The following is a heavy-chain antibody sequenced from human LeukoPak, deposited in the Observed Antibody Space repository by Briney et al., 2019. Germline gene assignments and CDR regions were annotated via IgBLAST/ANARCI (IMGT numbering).Heavy chain of an antibody. CDR2: ISGSGGST. CDR1: GFTFSSYA. D-gene: IGHD5-18*01. J-gene: IGHJ4*02. CDR3: AKDRGGQLWLPIVGYFDY. Sequence: GGSLRLSCAASGFTFSSYAMSWVRQAPGKGLEWVSAISGSGGSTYYADSVKDRFTISRDNSKNTLYLQMNSLRAEDTAVYYCAKDRGGQLWLPIVGYFDYWGQGTLVTVSS. V-gene: IGHV3-23*01.